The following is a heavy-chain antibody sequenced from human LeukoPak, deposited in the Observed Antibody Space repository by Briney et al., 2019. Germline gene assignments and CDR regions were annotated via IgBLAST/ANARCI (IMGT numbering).Heavy chain of an antibody. V-gene: IGHV4-31*03. CDR2: IYYSGST. Sequence: SETLSLTCTVSGGSINSGGYYWSWIRRHPEKGLEWVGYIYYSGSTFYNPSLKSRVTISVDTSKDQFSLRLQSLTAADTAVYYCARDPTGCSSWYLDYWGQGTLVTVSS. CDR3: ARDPTGCSSWYLDY. D-gene: IGHD6-13*01. J-gene: IGHJ4*02. CDR1: GGSINSGGYY.